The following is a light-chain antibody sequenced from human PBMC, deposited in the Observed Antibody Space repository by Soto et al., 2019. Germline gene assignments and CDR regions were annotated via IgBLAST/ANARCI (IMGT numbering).Light chain of an antibody. CDR1: QGIRSD. CDR3: LQHNNYPLT. CDR2: TAT. V-gene: IGKV1-17*01. Sequence: DIPMTQSPSSLSASVGDRVTITCRASQGIRSDLAWYQQKPGNAPKRLIFTATSLQSGVPSRFSGSGSGTEFTLTISSLQPEDFATYFCLQHNNYPLTFGGGTKVEIK. J-gene: IGKJ4*01.